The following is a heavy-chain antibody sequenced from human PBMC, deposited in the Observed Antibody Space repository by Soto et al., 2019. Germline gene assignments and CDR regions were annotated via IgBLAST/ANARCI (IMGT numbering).Heavy chain of an antibody. CDR2: ISTYNDNT. V-gene: IGHV1-18*01. CDR3: ARDPAISAAGVGYFLH. CDR1: GYTFTSYG. D-gene: IGHD6-13*01. Sequence: VASVKVSCKASGYTFTSYGISWVRQAPGQGLEWMGWISTYNDNTNYAQKLQGRVTMTTDTSTSAAYMELRSLRSDDTAVYYCARDPAISAAGVGYFLHWGQGTLVTVSS. J-gene: IGHJ1*01.